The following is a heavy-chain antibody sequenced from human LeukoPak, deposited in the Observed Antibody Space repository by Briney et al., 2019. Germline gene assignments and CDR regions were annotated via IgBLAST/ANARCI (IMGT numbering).Heavy chain of an antibody. J-gene: IGHJ4*02. CDR2: ISWNSGRV. V-gene: IGHV3-9*01. D-gene: IGHD2-2*01. Sequence: PGGSLRLSCAASGFTFDDFAMHWVRQAPGKRLEWVSGISWNSGRVGYVDSVKGRFTISRDNAKNSLYLQMNSLRAEDTAVYYCAKRYCSSTSCSLFDYWGQGTLVTVSS. CDR3: AKRYCSSTSCSLFDY. CDR1: GFTFDDFA.